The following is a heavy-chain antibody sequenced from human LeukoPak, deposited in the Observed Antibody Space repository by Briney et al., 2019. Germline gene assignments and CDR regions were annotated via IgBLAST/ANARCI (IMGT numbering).Heavy chain of an antibody. V-gene: IGHV4-61*02. CDR3: ARSLYYYDSSGYYPEDFQH. Sequence: KTSETLSLTCTVSGGSISSGSYYWSWIRQPAGKGLEWIERIYTSGSTNYNPSLKSRVTISVDTSKNQFSLKLSSVTAADTAVYYCARSLYYYDSSGYYPEDFQHWGQGTLVTVSS. D-gene: IGHD3-22*01. CDR2: IYTSGST. J-gene: IGHJ1*01. CDR1: GGSISSGSYY.